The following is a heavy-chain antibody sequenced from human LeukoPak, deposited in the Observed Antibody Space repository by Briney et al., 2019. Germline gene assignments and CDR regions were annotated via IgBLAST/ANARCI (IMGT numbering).Heavy chain of an antibody. CDR1: GGSISSYY. V-gene: IGHV4-4*07. Sequence: SETLSLTCTVSGGSISSYYWSWIRQPAGKGLEWVGRIYTSGSINYNPSLKSRVTMSVDTSKNQFSLKLSSVTAADTAVYYCARERIYCGSGSYQYYYYYMDVWGKGTTVTISS. J-gene: IGHJ6*03. CDR3: ARERIYCGSGSYQYYYYYMDV. D-gene: IGHD3-10*01. CDR2: IYTSGSI.